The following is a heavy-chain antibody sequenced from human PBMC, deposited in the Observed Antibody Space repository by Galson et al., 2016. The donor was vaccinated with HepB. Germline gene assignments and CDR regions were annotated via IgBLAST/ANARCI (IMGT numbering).Heavy chain of an antibody. CDR1: GASISSYY. CDR2: MYSSGIGST. Sequence: ETLSLTCTVSGASISSYYWSWIRQSPGKGLEWIGYMYSSGIGSTNYTPPLRSRVTISVDNSKSQFSLNLSSLTAADTAVYFCARRSNYFDSSGDPHDAFDIWGQGTMVTVSS. CDR3: ARRSNYFDSSGDPHDAFDI. V-gene: IGHV4-59*08. D-gene: IGHD3-22*01. J-gene: IGHJ3*02.